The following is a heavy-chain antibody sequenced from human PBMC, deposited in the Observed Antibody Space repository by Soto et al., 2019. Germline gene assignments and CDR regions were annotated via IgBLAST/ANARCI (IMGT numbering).Heavy chain of an antibody. Sequence: PGGSLRLSCAASGFTFSNAWMSWVRQAPGKGLEWVGRIKSKTDGGTTDYAAPVKGRFTISRDDSKNTLYLQMNSLKTEDTAVYYCVTGGPPPYGDDAFDIWGQGTMVTVSS. V-gene: IGHV3-15*01. D-gene: IGHD4-17*01. CDR1: GFTFSNAW. CDR2: IKSKTDGGTT. J-gene: IGHJ3*02. CDR3: VTGGPPPYGDDAFDI.